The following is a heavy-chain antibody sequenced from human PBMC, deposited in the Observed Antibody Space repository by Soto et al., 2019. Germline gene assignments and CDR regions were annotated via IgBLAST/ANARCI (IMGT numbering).Heavy chain of an antibody. J-gene: IGHJ4*02. CDR2: VVHWGTT. V-gene: IGHV4-4*02. D-gene: IGHD6-19*01. CDR3: ARHIRVTGTRGFDY. CDR1: GASINDNNW. Sequence: QVQLQQSGPGLVKPSETLSLTCAVSGASINDNNWWSWVRQTPGKGLEWIGEVVHWGTTNYNPSLRSRVTISMDKPNNQISLTLSSVTAADSALYYCARHIRVTGTRGFDYWGQGTLVTVSS.